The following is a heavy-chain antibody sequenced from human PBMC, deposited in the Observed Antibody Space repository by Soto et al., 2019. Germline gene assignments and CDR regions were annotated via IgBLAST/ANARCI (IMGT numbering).Heavy chain of an antibody. CDR1: GGSFSGYY. CDR2: INHSGST. J-gene: IGHJ5*02. D-gene: IGHD3-10*01. Sequence: SETLSLTCAIYGGSFSGYYWSWIRQPPGKGLEWIGEINHSGSTNYTPSLKSRVTISVDTSKNQFSLKLSSVTAADTAVYYCARGIMVRGVIVSHWFDPWGQGTLVTVSS. CDR3: ARGIMVRGVIVSHWFDP. V-gene: IGHV4-34*01.